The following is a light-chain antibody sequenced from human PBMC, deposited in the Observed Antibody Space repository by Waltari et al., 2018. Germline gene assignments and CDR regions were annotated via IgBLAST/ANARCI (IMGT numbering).Light chain of an antibody. Sequence: QSALTQSASVSGSPGQSITISCTGTSSDVGRYNLVPWYQQHPGKAPKLMIYEVSKRPSGVSNRFSGSKSGNTASLTISGLQAEDEADYYCCSYAGSSTVVFGGGTKLTVL. CDR2: EVS. CDR3: CSYAGSSTVV. J-gene: IGLJ2*01. V-gene: IGLV2-23*02. CDR1: SSDVGRYNL.